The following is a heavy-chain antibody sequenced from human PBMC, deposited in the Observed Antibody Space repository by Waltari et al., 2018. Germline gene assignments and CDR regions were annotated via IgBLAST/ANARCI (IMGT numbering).Heavy chain of an antibody. D-gene: IGHD5-18*01. CDR2: ISGSAPGT. V-gene: IGHV3-23*01. J-gene: IGHJ4*02. CDR3: ARWDTAMVD. Sequence: EVQLLESGGGFVQPGGSLTLSCAPAGVTFRSHSIRCFRQAPGKGLEWVSAISGSAPGTYYADSVKGRFTTSRDNSKNTLYLQMNSLRVEDTAVYYCARWDTAMVDWGQGTLVTVSS. CDR1: GVTFRSHS.